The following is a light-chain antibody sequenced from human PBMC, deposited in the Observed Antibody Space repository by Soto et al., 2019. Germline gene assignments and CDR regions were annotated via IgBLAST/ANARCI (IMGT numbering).Light chain of an antibody. CDR1: QSSSGY. CDR2: DAS. J-gene: IGKJ4*01. Sequence: NVLTQSPATLSLSPGDSATLSCRASQSSSGYLAWYQQKPGQAPRLLIYDASTRAPGIPTRFSGSGSGTDYTLTITSIEPEDFAVYYCQQRSRFGGGTKVEIK. CDR3: QQRSR. V-gene: IGKV3-11*01.